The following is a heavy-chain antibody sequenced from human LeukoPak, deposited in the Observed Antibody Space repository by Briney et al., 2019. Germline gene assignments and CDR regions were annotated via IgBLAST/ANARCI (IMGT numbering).Heavy chain of an antibody. V-gene: IGHV1-8*01. CDR2: MNPNSGKT. CDR1: VYTFTSYD. J-gene: IGHJ6*02. Sequence: GGSVKVSCKSSVYTFTSYDINWVRQATGQGGEGMGWMNPNSGKTGYAQKFQGRVTMTRNTSITTAYMELSSMRSEDTAVYYCARDLRSGWNYYYYGMDVWGQGTTVTVSS. D-gene: IGHD6-19*01. CDR3: ARDLRSGWNYYYYGMDV.